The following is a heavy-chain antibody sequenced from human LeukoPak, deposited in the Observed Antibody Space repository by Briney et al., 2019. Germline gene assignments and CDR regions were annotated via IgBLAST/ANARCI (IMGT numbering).Heavy chain of an antibody. D-gene: IGHD2-2*01. V-gene: IGHV3-48*03. J-gene: IGHJ4*02. CDR1: GFTFSSYE. Sequence: AGGSLRLSCAASGFTFSSYEMNWVRQAPGKGLEWVSYISSSGSTIYYADSVKGRFTISRDNAKNSLYLQMNSLRAEDTAVCYCARGYCSSTSCDFDYWGQGTLVTVSS. CDR3: ARGYCSSTSCDFDY. CDR2: ISSSGSTI.